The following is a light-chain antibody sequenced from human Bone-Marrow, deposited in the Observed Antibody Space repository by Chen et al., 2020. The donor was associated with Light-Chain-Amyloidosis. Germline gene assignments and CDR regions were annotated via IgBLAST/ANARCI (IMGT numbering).Light chain of an antibody. CDR3: QVWDRSSDRPV. CDR2: DDS. CDR1: NIGSTR. Sequence: SYVLTQPSSVSVAPGQTATIACGGNNIGSTRVHWYQQTPGQARLLVVFDDSDRPSGIPERLSGSNSGNTATRTISRVEAGDEADYYGQVWDRSSDRPVFGGGTKLTVL. V-gene: IGLV3-21*02. J-gene: IGLJ3*02.